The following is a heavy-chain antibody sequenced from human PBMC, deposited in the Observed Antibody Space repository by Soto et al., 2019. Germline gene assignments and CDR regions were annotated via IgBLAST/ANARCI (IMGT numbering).Heavy chain of an antibody. CDR1: GITYTTYA. CDR3: ARAISGYVT. J-gene: IGHJ5*02. V-gene: IGHV1-3*04. Sequence: QVQLVQSGAEVKKPGASVKVSCKASGITYTTYAIHWVRQAPGQGLEWMGWINTGNGNTSYSQRFQGRVTRTTDTSASTAYMDLSSLTSEDTAVYYGARAISGYVTWGQGTLITVSS. CDR2: INTGNGNT. D-gene: IGHD5-12*01.